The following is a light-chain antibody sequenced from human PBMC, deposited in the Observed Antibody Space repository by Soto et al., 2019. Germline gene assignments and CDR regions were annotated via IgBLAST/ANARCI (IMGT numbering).Light chain of an antibody. CDR2: AAS. J-gene: IGKJ4*01. CDR3: QQSYSTPLT. V-gene: IGKV1-39*01. CDR1: QTVSIY. Sequence: EIPLTQSPSSLAASASDRVHLTCRASQTVSIYLNWYRQKPGKAPELLIFAASDLQSGVPSRFSGSGSGTDFTLTISSLQPEDFATYYCQQSYSTPLTFGRGTKVDIK.